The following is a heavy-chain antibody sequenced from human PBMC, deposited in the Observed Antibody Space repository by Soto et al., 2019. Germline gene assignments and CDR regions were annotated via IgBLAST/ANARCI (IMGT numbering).Heavy chain of an antibody. CDR2: MNPNRGNT. V-gene: IGHV1-8*01. J-gene: IGHJ5*02. CDR1: GYTFTSYD. Sequence: QVQLVQSGAEVKKPGASVKVSCKASGYTFTSYDINWVRQATGQGLEWMGWMNPNRGNTGYAQTFQCRVTMTRDTSISTAYMELSSLRSEDTAVYYCASGDYGVPGGRSNWFDHWGQGTLVTVSS. D-gene: IGHD4-17*01. CDR3: ASGDYGVPGGRSNWFDH.